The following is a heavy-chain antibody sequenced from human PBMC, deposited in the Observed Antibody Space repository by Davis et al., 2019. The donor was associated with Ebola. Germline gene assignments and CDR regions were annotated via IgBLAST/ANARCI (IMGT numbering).Heavy chain of an antibody. J-gene: IGHJ4*02. CDR3: ARTFVGGWLFDY. CDR2: INAPKGNT. D-gene: IGHD1-26*01. CDR1: GYSLSTYA. V-gene: IGHV1-3*01. Sequence: SVTVSRLASGYSLSTYAIHWLRQAPGQRLEWMGLINAPKGNTKYSQRFQGRVTMTRDTSAGTAYMEMTSLTSEDTAVYYCARTFVGGWLFDYWGQGTLVTVSS.